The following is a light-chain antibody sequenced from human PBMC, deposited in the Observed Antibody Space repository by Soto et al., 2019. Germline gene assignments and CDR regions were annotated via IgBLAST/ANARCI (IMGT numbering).Light chain of an antibody. CDR3: SSYTRSRTPYV. CDR2: EVS. CDR1: SSDVGGYNY. V-gene: IGLV2-14*01. Sequence: QSVLTQPASVSGSPGQSITISCTGTSSDVGGYNYVSWYQQHPGKAPKLMIYEVSNQPSGVSNRLSGSKSGNTASLTISGLQAEEQADYYCSSYTRSRTPYVFGTGTKVTV. J-gene: IGLJ1*01.